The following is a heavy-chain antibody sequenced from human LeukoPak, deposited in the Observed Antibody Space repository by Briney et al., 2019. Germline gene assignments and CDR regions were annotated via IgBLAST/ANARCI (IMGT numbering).Heavy chain of an antibody. J-gene: IGHJ5*02. CDR3: ARDRLYCSGGSCYLNWFDP. CDR1: GYSISSGYY. D-gene: IGHD2-15*01. Sequence: PSETLSLTCAVSGYSISSGYYWGWIRQPPGKGLEWIGSIYHSGSTYYNPSLKSRVTISVDTSKNQFSLKLSSVTAADTAVYYCARDRLYCSGGSCYLNWFDPWGQGTLVTVSP. CDR2: IYHSGST. V-gene: IGHV4-38-2*02.